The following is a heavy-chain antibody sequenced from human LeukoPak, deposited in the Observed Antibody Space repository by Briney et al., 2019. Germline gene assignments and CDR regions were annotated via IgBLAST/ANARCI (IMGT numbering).Heavy chain of an antibody. CDR3: ARRAGAYSHPYDY. Sequence: GGSLRLSCAASGFTFNRYNMNWVRRAPGKGLEWVSSISTSSSYIYYADSVRGRFTISRDNAKNSLYLQMNSLRAEDTAVYYCARRAGAYSHPYDYWGQGTLVTVSS. J-gene: IGHJ4*02. CDR1: GFTFNRYN. D-gene: IGHD4/OR15-4a*01. CDR2: ISTSSSYI. V-gene: IGHV3-21*01.